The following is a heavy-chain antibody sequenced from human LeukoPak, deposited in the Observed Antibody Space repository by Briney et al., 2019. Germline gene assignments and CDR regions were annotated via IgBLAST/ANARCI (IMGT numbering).Heavy chain of an antibody. Sequence: ASVKVSCKASGYTFTNYNLHWVRQAPGQRLEWMGIINPSGGSTSYAQKFQGRVTMTRDMSTSTVYMELSSLRSEDTAVYYCARVSVGATKLAYDYWGQGTLVTVSS. D-gene: IGHD1-26*01. V-gene: IGHV1-46*01. CDR1: GYTFTNYN. CDR3: ARVSVGATKLAYDY. CDR2: INPSGGST. J-gene: IGHJ4*02.